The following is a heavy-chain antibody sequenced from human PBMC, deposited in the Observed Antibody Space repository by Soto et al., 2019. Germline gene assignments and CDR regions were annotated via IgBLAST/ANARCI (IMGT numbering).Heavy chain of an antibody. CDR3: ASAGGWGAVAADY. Sequence: QLQLQESGSGLVKPSQTLSLTCAVSGGSISSGGYSWSWIRQPPGKGREWIGYIYHSGSTYYNPSLKSRATMSVDRSKNQFSLKLSSVTAADTAVYYCASAGGWGAVAADYWGQGTLVTVSS. CDR1: GGSISSGGYS. V-gene: IGHV4-30-2*01. D-gene: IGHD6-19*01. CDR2: IYHSGST. J-gene: IGHJ4*02.